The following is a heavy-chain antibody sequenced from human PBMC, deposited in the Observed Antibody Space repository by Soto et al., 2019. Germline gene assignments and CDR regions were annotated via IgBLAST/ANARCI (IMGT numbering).Heavy chain of an antibody. CDR2: INSDGSST. CDR3: ARDISRFEQWSTNWFDP. V-gene: IGHV3-74*01. D-gene: IGHD3-3*01. CDR1: GFTFSSYW. J-gene: IGHJ5*02. Sequence: PGGSLRLSCAASGFTFSSYWMHWVRQAPGKGLVWVSRINSDGSSTSYADSVKGRFTISRDNAKNTLYLQMNSLRAEDTAVYYCARDISRFEQWSTNWFDPWGQGTLVTVSS.